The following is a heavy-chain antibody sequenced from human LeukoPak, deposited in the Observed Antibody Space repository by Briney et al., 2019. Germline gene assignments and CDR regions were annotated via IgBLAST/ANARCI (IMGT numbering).Heavy chain of an antibody. V-gene: IGHV4-4*07. D-gene: IGHD3-9*01. CDR2: IYTSGST. CDR3: ARHASENYDILTGYQWFDY. CDR1: GGSISSYY. J-gene: IGHJ4*02. Sequence: PSETLSLTCTVSGGSISSYYWSWIRQPAGKGLEWIGRIYTSGSTNYNPSLKSRVTISVDTSKNQFSLKLSSVTAADTAVYYCARHASENYDILTGYQWFDYWGQGTLVTVSS.